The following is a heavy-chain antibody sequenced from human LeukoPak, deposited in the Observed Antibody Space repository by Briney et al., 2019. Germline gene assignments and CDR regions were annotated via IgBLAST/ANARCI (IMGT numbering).Heavy chain of an antibody. J-gene: IGHJ4*02. D-gene: IGHD1-26*01. V-gene: IGHV5-51*01. CDR3: ARTPRYSGSYYLDY. CDR2: IYPGDSDT. CDR1: GYSFTSYW. Sequence: GESLKISCKGSGYSFTSYWSGWVRQMPGKGLEWMGIIYPGDSDTRYSPSFQGQVTISADKSISTAYLQWSSLKASDTATYYCARTPRYSGSYYLDYWGQGTLVTVSS.